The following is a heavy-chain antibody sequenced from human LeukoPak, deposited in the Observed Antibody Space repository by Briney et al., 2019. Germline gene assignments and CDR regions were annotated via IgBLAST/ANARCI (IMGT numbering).Heavy chain of an antibody. CDR3: AELGITMIGGV. CDR1: GFTFSNYW. Sequence: GGSLRLSCAASGFTFSNYWMSWVRQAPGKGLEWVANIKQDGSEKYSVDSVKGRFTISRDNAKNSLYLQMNSLRAEDTAVYYSAELGITMIGGVWGKGTTVTISS. CDR2: IKQDGSEK. V-gene: IGHV3-7*01. J-gene: IGHJ6*04. D-gene: IGHD3-10*02.